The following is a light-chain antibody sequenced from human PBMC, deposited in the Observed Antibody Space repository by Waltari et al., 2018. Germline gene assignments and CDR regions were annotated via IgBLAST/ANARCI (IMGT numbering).Light chain of an antibody. V-gene: IGLV2-11*01. Sequence: QSALTQPRSVSGSPGQSVTISCTGTSSDVGGYNYVAWYQHHPGKAPALMVFDVNKRPSGVPERFSGSKSGNTASLTISGLRTEDEADYYCSSYAGSYTLLFGGGTKLTVL. J-gene: IGLJ2*01. CDR3: SSYAGSYTLL. CDR2: DVN. CDR1: SSDVGGYNY.